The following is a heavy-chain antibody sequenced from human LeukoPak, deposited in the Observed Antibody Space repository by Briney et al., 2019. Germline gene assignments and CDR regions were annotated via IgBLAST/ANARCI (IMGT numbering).Heavy chain of an antibody. CDR2: IYPGDSDI. D-gene: IGHD1-26*01. J-gene: IGHJ3*02. V-gene: IGHV5-51*01. CDR1: GYRFTNYW. Sequence: GESLKISRKGSGYRFTNYWIGWVRQMPGKGLEWMGIIYPGDSDIRYSPSFQGQVTISADKSISTAYLQWSSLKASDSAIYYCVRHITGSFQRAAFDIWGQGTMITIS. CDR3: VRHITGSFQRAAFDI.